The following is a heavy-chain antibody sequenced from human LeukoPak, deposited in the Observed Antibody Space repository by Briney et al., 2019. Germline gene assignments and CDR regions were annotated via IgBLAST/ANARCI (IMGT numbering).Heavy chain of an antibody. V-gene: IGHV4-39*01. CDR3: AGSQHYYDSSGPFDY. Sequence: GSLRLSCAASGFAFSSYWMSWVRQPPGKGLEWIGSIYYSGSTYYNPSLKSRVTISVDTSKNQFSLKLSSVTAADTAVYYCAGSQHYYDSSGPFDYWGQGTLVTVSS. CDR1: GFAFSSYW. J-gene: IGHJ4*02. CDR2: IYYSGST. D-gene: IGHD3-22*01.